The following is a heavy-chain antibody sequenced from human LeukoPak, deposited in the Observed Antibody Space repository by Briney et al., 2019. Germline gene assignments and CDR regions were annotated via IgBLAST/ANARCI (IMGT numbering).Heavy chain of an antibody. CDR2: ITSSGRAV. V-gene: IGHV3-48*04. CDR1: GFSVSSYN. Sequence: PGGSLRLSCAASGFSVSSYNMNWVRQAPGKGLEWISYITSSGRAVYYADPVRGRFTMSRDSAKNSLYLQTNSLRAEDAALYYCARTDGLDIWGQGTMVTVSS. J-gene: IGHJ3*02. CDR3: ARTDGLDI.